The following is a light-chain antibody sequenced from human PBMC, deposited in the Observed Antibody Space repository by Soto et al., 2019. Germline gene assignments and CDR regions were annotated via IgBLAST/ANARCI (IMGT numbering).Light chain of an antibody. J-gene: IGKJ1*01. CDR1: QSISSY. CDR3: QQSYSTPPA. CDR2: AAS. V-gene: IGKV1-39*01. Sequence: DLPMTQSPSSLSASVGDRVTITCRASQSISSYLHWYQQKPGKAPKLLIYAASSLQSGVPSRFSGSGSGTDFTLTISSLQPEDFATYYCQQSYSTPPAFGQGTKVDIK.